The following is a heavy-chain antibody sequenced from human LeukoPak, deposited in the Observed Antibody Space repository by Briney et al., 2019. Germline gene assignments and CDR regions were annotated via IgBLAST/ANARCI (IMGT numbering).Heavy chain of an antibody. CDR1: GFTFSTYT. Sequence: GGSLRLSCEASGFTFSTYTTNWVRQAPGKGLEWVSSISSGSSYIDYADSVKGRFTISRDNAKNSVYLQMNSLRAEDTAVYYCVRGALYDSSGYYWFDPWGQGTLVTVSS. D-gene: IGHD3-22*01. CDR3: VRGALYDSSGYYWFDP. J-gene: IGHJ5*02. V-gene: IGHV3-21*01. CDR2: ISSGSSYI.